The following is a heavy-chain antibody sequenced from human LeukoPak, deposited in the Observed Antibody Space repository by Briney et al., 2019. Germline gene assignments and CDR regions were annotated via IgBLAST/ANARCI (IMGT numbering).Heavy chain of an antibody. CDR3: ARFKPEDGDYYYYYGMDV. J-gene: IGHJ6*02. CDR2: IYHSGST. CDR1: GGSISSGGYS. D-gene: IGHD1-14*01. V-gene: IGHV4-30-2*01. Sequence: SQTLSLTCAVSGGSISSGGYSWSWIRQPPGKGLEWIGYIYHSGSTNYNPSLKSRVTISVDTSKNQFSLKLSSVTAADTAVYYCARFKPEDGDYYYYYGMDVWGQGTTVTVSS.